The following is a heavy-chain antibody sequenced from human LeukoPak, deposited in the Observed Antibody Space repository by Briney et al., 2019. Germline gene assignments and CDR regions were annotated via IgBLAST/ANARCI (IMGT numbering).Heavy chain of an antibody. Sequence: ASVKVSCKASGYTFSSNYLHWVRQAPGQGLEWMGLINPSGDSTSYAQKLQGRVTMTRDTPTTTVYMDLSNLRSEDTAVYYCARGSSGSYYNYFDFWGQGTLVTVSS. D-gene: IGHD1-26*01. V-gene: IGHV1-46*01. CDR3: ARGSSGSYYNYFDF. J-gene: IGHJ4*02. CDR2: INPSGDST. CDR1: GYTFSSNY.